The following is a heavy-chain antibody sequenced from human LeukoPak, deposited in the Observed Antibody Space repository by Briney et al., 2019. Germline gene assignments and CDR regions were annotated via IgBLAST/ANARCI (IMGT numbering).Heavy chain of an antibody. D-gene: IGHD4-17*01. CDR2: IYTSGST. V-gene: IGHV4-61*02. Sequence: SETLSLTCTVSGGSISSGSYYWSWIRQPAGKGLDWIGRIYTSGSTNYNPSLKSRVTISVDTSKNQFSLKLSSVTAADTAVYYCARDRNYGDYFDYWGQGTLVTVSS. CDR1: GGSISSGSYY. CDR3: ARDRNYGDYFDY. J-gene: IGHJ4*02.